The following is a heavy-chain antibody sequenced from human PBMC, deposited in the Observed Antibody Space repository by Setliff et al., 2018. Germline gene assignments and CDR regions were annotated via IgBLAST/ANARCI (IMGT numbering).Heavy chain of an antibody. CDR1: GYTLTNYY. D-gene: IGHD5-12*01. V-gene: IGHV1-46*01. J-gene: IGHJ6*03. Sequence: ASVKVSCKASGYTLTNYYMHWVRQAPGQGLEWMGIINPSGGLTRYAQEFQGRVTIITDESTSTAYMELSSLRFEDTAVYYCVREGVDIRSSTDYRYYMDVWGKGTTVTVSS. CDR3: VREGVDIRSSTDYRYYMDV. CDR2: INPSGGLT.